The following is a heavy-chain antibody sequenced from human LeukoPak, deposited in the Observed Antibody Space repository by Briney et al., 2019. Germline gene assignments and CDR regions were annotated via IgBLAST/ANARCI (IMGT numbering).Heavy chain of an antibody. D-gene: IGHD3-10*01. Sequence: GSSVKVSGKASGGTFSSYAISWVRQAPGQGLEWMGGIIPIFGTANYAQKLQGRVTITADKSTSTAYMELSSLRSEDTAVYYCARDPNYGSGSYYENWFDPWGQGTLVTVSS. J-gene: IGHJ5*02. V-gene: IGHV1-69*06. CDR3: ARDPNYGSGSYYENWFDP. CDR2: IIPIFGTA. CDR1: GGTFSSYA.